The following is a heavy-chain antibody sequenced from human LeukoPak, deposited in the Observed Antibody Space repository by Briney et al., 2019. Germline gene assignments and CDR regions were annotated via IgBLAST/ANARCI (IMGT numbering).Heavy chain of an antibody. Sequence: PGGSLRLSCEPSGFTFSSYWMSWVRQAPGKGREGGANIKQDGGEKYYVDSVKGRFTISRDNAKNSLYLQMNSLRAEDTAVCYCARVGLPAAMLYYYYGIDVWGQGTTVTVSS. CDR2: IKQDGGEK. CDR3: ARVGLPAAMLYYYYGIDV. J-gene: IGHJ6*02. V-gene: IGHV3-7*01. CDR1: GFTFSSYW. D-gene: IGHD2-2*01.